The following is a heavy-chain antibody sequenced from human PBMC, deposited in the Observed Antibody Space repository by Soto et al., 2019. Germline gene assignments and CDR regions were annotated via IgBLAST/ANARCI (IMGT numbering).Heavy chain of an antibody. CDR1: GGSISSGDYY. CDR2: IYYSGST. D-gene: IGHD3-10*01. CDR3: ARDGSGTPPLNTAFDI. Sequence: PSETLSLTCTVSGGSISSGDYYWSWIRQPPGKGLEWIGYIYYSGSTYYNPSLKSRVTISVDTSKNQFSLKLSSVTAADTAVYYCARDGSGTPPLNTAFDIGGQGTMVTVPS. J-gene: IGHJ3*02. V-gene: IGHV4-30-4*01.